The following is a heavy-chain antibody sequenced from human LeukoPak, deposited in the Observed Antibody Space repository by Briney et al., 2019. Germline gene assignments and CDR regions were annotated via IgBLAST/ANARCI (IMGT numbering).Heavy chain of an antibody. J-gene: IGHJ4*02. Sequence: SETLSLTCTVSGGSISSGGYYWSWIRQPPGKGLEWIGSMYQTGSSYYSPSLKSRVTISLDTSKNQISLKLTFVTAADTAFYFCARENVVAQGTFDYWGQGALVTVSS. V-gene: IGHV4-39*07. CDR3: ARENVVAQGTFDY. CDR2: MYQTGSS. CDR1: GGSISSGGYY. D-gene: IGHD2-21*01.